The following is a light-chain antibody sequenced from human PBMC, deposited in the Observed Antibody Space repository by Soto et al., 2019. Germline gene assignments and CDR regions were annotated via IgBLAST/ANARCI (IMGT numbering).Light chain of an antibody. CDR2: DAS. V-gene: IGKV1-5*01. CDR1: QTISSW. Sequence: DIQMTQSPSTLSGSVGDRVTITCRASQTISSWLAWYQQKPGKAPKLLIYDASSLKSGVPARFSGSGSGTEFTLTISSLQPDDFATYYCQQSYSTPRTFGQGTKVDIK. CDR3: QQSYSTPRT. J-gene: IGKJ1*01.